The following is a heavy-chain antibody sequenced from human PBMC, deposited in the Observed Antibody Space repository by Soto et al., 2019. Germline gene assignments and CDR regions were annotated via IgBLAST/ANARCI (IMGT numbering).Heavy chain of an antibody. CDR3: ARASYDSSGYYWNDAFDI. CDR2: IRNKANSYTT. CDR1: GLTFSNVW. V-gene: IGHV3-72*01. Sequence: PGGSLRLSCAASGLTFSNVWMTWVRQAPGKGLEWVGRIRNKANSYTTEYAASVKGRFTISRDDSKNSLYLQMNSLKTEDTAVYYCARASYDSSGYYWNDAFDIWGQGTMVTVSS. J-gene: IGHJ3*02. D-gene: IGHD3-22*01.